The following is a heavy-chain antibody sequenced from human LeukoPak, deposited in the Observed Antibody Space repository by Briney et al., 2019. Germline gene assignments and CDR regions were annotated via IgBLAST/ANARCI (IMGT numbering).Heavy chain of an antibody. J-gene: IGHJ4*02. CDR2: ISGSGSST. CDR1: RFTFSIYA. CDR3: AKGGQQLAKYDY. D-gene: IGHD6-13*01. V-gene: IGHV3-23*01. Sequence: GGSLRLSCAASRFTFSIYAMSWVRQAPGKGLEWVSAISGSGSSTYYADSVKGRFAIFRDNSKNTLYLQMNSLRAEDTAVYYCAKGGQQLAKYDYWGQGTLVTVSS.